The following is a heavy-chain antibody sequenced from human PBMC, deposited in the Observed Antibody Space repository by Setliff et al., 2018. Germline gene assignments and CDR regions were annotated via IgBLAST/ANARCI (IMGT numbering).Heavy chain of an antibody. V-gene: IGHV4-39*01. CDR2: IYDSGTT. CDR3: ARLSGFLYIDV. Sequence: SETLSLTCSVSGDSISSSSYYWGWVRQPPGKGLEWIGTIYDSGTTYYNPSLKSRVTISVDTSKNQFSLELSSVTAADTAVYYCARLSGFLYIDVWGKGTTVTVSS. CDR1: GDSISSSSYY. D-gene: IGHD3-3*01. J-gene: IGHJ6*03.